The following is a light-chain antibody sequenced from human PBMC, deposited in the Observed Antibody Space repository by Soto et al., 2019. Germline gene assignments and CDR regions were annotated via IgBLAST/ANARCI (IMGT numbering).Light chain of an antibody. CDR2: PAS. CDR1: QSISSS. CDR3: QQTYSNHRA. V-gene: IGKV1-39*01. J-gene: IGKJ1*01. Sequence: IPMTQSPSSLSASLSDSVRITCRASQSISSSLNGYQQKPGKAPKHLIYPASSLQSGVPSRFSGSGSGADYTLTISRLQPDDFATYYCQQTYSNHRAFGQGTKVDIK.